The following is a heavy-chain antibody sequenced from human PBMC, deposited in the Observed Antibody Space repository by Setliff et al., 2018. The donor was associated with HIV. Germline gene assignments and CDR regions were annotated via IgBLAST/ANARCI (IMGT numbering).Heavy chain of an antibody. CDR1: GFTVDSSY. V-gene: IGHV3-53*01. CDR2: IFLGGTT. D-gene: IGHD3-3*01. J-gene: IGHJ4*02. CDR3: TRARLYYNFWGGYPYYFDH. Sequence: PGGSLRLSCTISGFTVDSSYMAWVRQAPGRGLEWVSVIFLGGTTYFADSVKDRFTISRDTSKNTLSLQMNRLRAEDTAVYYCTRARLYYNFWGGYPYYFDHWGRGTLVTVSS.